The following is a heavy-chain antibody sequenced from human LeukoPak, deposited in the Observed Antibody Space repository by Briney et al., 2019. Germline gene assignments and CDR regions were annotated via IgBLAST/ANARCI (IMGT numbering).Heavy chain of an antibody. D-gene: IGHD2-15*01. J-gene: IGHJ4*02. CDR2: IYYSGST. CDR3: ARHGGSAYLYFFDY. Sequence: PSETLSLTCTVSGGSISSYYWSWIRQPPGKGLEWIGYIYYSGSTNYNPSLKSRVTISVDTSKSQFSLKLGSVTAADTAVYYCARHGGSAYLYFFDYWGQGTLVTVSS. CDR1: GGSISSYY. V-gene: IGHV4-59*08.